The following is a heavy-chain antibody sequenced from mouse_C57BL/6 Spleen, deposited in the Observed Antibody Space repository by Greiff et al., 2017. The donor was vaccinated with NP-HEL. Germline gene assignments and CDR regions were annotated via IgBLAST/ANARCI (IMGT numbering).Heavy chain of an antibody. CDR2: INPSSGYT. CDR3: ANYGSNPFDV. V-gene: IGHV1-4*01. D-gene: IGHD1-1*01. Sequence: QVQLQQSGAELARPGASVKMSCKASGYTFTSYTMHWVKQRPGQGLEWIGYINPSSGYTKYNQKFKDKATLTADKSSSTAYMQLSSLTSEDSAVYYCANYGSNPFDVWGTGTTVTVSS. CDR1: GYTFTSYT. J-gene: IGHJ1*03.